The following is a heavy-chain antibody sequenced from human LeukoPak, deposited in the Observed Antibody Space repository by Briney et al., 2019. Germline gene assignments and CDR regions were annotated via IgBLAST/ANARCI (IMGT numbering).Heavy chain of an antibody. CDR2: IYYSGST. CDR3: ARGNTMVRGVIAYYYYYTDV. J-gene: IGHJ6*03. Sequence: SETLSLTCTVSGGSISSYYWSWIRQPPGKGLEWIGYIYYSGSTNYNPSLKSRVTIPGDTSKNQFSLKLSSVTAADTAMYYCARGNTMVRGVIAYYYYYTDVWGKGTTVTVSS. V-gene: IGHV4-59*01. D-gene: IGHD3-10*01. CDR1: GGSISSYY.